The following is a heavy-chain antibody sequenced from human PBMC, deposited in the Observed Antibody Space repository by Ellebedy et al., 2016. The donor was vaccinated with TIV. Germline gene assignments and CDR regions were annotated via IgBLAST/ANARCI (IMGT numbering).Heavy chain of an antibody. CDR2: LTPLNDNT. D-gene: IGHD2-2*01. V-gene: IGHV1-18*04. Sequence: AASVKVSCKISGYTLSDYLISWVRQAPGQGLEWMGWLTPLNDNTNYAQKFQGRVTMTSDTSTTPAYLELRSLRSDDTAVYYCARDSSSYNWFDPWGQGTLVTVSS. CDR1: GYTLSDYL. CDR3: ARDSSSYNWFDP. J-gene: IGHJ5*02.